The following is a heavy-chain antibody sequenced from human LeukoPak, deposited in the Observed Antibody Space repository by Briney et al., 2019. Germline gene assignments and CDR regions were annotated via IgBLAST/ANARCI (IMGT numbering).Heavy chain of an antibody. CDR1: GGSFSGYY. CDR3: ARHRSGGSQDDAFDI. D-gene: IGHD2-15*01. V-gene: IGHV4-34*01. J-gene: IGHJ3*02. Sequence: SETLSLTCAVYGGSFSGYYWSWIRQPPGKGLEWIGEINHSGSTNYNPSLKSRVTISVDTSKNQFSLKLSSVTAADTAVYYCARHRSGGSQDDAFDIWGQGTMVTVSS. CDR2: INHSGST.